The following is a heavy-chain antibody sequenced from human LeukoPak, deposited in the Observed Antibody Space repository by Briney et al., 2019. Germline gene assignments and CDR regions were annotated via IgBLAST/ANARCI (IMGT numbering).Heavy chain of an antibody. CDR1: GASISTGTSY. V-gene: IGHV4-39*01. CDR2: TYHSGYT. D-gene: IGHD2-2*02. Sequence: SETLSLTCTVSGASISTGTSYWGWIRQPPGRGLEWIGSTYHSGYTYYNPSLKSRVTISVDTSKNQFSLKLSSLTAADTAVYYCARQLGYCSSTSCYRGFDPWGQGTLVTVSS. CDR3: ARQLGYCSSTSCYRGFDP. J-gene: IGHJ5*02.